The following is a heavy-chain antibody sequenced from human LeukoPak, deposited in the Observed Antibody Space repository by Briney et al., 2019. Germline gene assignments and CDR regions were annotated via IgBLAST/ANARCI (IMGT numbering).Heavy chain of an antibody. CDR1: GFTFSSYG. D-gene: IGHD2-2*01. Sequence: GGTLRLSCAASGFTFSSYGMHWVRQAPGKGLEWVAVIWYDGSNKYYAESVKGRLTISRDNSKNTLYLQMNRLRAEDTAVYYCAILGSSIVVVPAGAYCYYYMDVWGKGTTVTVSS. CDR3: AILGSSIVVVPAGAYCYYYMDV. V-gene: IGHV3-33*01. J-gene: IGHJ6*03. CDR2: IWYDGSNK.